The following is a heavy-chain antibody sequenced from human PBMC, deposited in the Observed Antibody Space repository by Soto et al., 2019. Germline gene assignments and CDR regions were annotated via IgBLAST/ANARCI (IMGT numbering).Heavy chain of an antibody. CDR3: ARERYYYDSSGYYGYGMDV. CDR1: GFTFSSYA. Sequence: GGSLRLSCAASGFTFSSYAMHWVRQAPGKGLEWVAVISYDGSNKYYADSVKGRFTISRDNSKNTLYLQMNSLRAEDTAVYYCARERYYYDSSGYYGYGMDVWGQGTTVTVSS. D-gene: IGHD3-22*01. J-gene: IGHJ6*02. V-gene: IGHV3-30-3*01. CDR2: ISYDGSNK.